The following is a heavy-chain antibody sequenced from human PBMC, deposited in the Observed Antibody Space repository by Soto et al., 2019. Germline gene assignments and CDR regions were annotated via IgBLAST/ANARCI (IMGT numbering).Heavy chain of an antibody. CDR1: GFTFSSYA. V-gene: IGHV3-23*01. CDR2: ISGSGGST. Sequence: EVQLLESGGGLVQPGGSLRLSCAASGFTFSSYAMSWVRQAPGKGLEWVSAISGSGGSTYYADSVKGRFTISRDNSKNTLYLQMNSLRAEDTAVYYCAKGYCSSTSCYPWFQHWGQDTLVTVSS. D-gene: IGHD2-2*01. CDR3: AKGYCSSTSCYPWFQH. J-gene: IGHJ1*01.